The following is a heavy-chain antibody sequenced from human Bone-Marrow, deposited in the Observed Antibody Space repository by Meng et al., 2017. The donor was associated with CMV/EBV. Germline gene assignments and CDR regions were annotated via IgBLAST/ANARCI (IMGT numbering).Heavy chain of an antibody. CDR1: GFTFSSYG. CDR2: IRYDGSNK. V-gene: IGHV3-33*06. Sequence: LSLTFAASGFTFSSYGMHWVRQAPGKGLEWVAVIRYDGSNKYYADSVKGRFTISRDNSKNTLYLQMNSLRAEDTAVYYCAKDQKDLGAFDIWGQGTMVTVSS. J-gene: IGHJ3*02. CDR3: AKDQKDLGAFDI. D-gene: IGHD7-27*01.